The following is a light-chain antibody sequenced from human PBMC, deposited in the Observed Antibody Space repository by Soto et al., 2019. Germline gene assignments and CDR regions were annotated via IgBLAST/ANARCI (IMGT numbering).Light chain of an antibody. Sequence: DIVMTQSPLSLPVTPGEPASISCRSTQSLLHSYGYNYLDWYLQKPGQSPQLLIYLGSNRSSGVPDRFSGSGSGTDFTLQISRVEAEDVGVYYCMQALHTPYTFGGGNKVDIK. J-gene: IGKJ4*01. V-gene: IGKV2-28*01. CDR3: MQALHTPYT. CDR1: QSLLHSYGYNY. CDR2: LGS.